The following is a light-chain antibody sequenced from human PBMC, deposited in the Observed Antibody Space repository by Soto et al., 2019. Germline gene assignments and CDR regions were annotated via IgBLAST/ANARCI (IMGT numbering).Light chain of an antibody. CDR2: EVY. J-gene: IGLJ3*02. CDR1: SNDIGGYNY. CDR3: SSYTPTHPRV. Sequence: QSVLTQPASVSGSPGQSITFSCTGTSNDIGGYNYVSWFQHHPDKAPKLIIYEVYDRPSGVSNRFSGSKSGNTASLTISGLQPEDEADYYCSSYTPTHPRVFGGGTQLTVL. V-gene: IGLV2-14*01.